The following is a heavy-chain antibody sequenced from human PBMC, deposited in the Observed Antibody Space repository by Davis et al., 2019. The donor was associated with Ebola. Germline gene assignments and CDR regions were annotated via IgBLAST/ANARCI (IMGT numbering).Heavy chain of an antibody. Sequence: ASVKVSCKASGYTFTSYGISWVRQAPGQGLEWMGWINPNSGGTNYAQKFQGWVTMTTDTSTSTAYMELRSLRSDDTAVYYCARDGRIAARPPVGYWGQGTLVTVSS. CDR2: INPNSGGT. V-gene: IGHV1-18*01. J-gene: IGHJ4*02. CDR1: GYTFTSYG. CDR3: ARDGRIAARPPVGY. D-gene: IGHD6-6*01.